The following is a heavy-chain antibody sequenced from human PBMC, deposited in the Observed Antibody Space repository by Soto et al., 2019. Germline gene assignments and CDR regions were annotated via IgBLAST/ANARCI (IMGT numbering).Heavy chain of an antibody. J-gene: IGHJ5*02. D-gene: IGHD2-15*01. Sequence: GGTLRLSCAASGLTFNRYWMHWVRHAPGKGLVWVSHINTDGSNTNYADSVKGRFTISRDNAKSTLFLQMNSLRDEDTAVYYCAREFCSGGNCYTYYFDPWGQGIPVTVSS. CDR2: INTDGSNT. CDR1: GLTFNRYW. V-gene: IGHV3-74*01. CDR3: AREFCSGGNCYTYYFDP.